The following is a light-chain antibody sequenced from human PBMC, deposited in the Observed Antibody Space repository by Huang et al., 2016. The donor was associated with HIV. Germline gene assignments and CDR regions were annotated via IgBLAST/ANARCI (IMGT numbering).Light chain of an antibody. V-gene: IGKV3-20*01. CDR3: QYYGTSPTWT. CDR2: GAS. Sequence: EIVLTQSPGTLSLSPGERATLACRASQSLTSYYSAWYQQKPGQAPRLLIYGASNRATSIPDRFSGSGSGTDFTLTISRLEPEDFAMYYCQYYGTSPTWTFGQGTKVEIK. CDR1: QSLTSYY. J-gene: IGKJ1*01.